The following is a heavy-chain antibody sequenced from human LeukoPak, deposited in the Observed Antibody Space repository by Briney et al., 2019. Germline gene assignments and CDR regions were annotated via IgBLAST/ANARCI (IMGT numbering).Heavy chain of an antibody. D-gene: IGHD1-14*01. CDR2: IKEDESQK. CDR1: GFTFSSYW. J-gene: IGHJ4*02. CDR3: AKPAKTDYADY. V-gene: IGHV3-7*03. Sequence: GGSLRLSCAASGFTFSSYWMTWVRQAPGKGLEWVANIKEDESQKFYVDSVQGRFTISRDNSKNTLYLQMNSLRAEDTAVYYCAKPAKTDYADYWGQGTLVTVSS.